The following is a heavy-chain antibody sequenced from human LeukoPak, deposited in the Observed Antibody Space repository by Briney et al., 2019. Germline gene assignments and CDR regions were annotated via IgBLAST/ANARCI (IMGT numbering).Heavy chain of an antibody. J-gene: IGHJ4*02. CDR2: VSGYNGNT. D-gene: IGHD3-22*01. CDR1: GYTFSRHG. Sequence: ASVKVSCKTSGYTFSRHGITWVRHAPGQGLEWMGWVSGYNGNTNYAQNVQGRVTMTTDTSTNTAYMELRSLRSDDTAVYYCAKDIHPGLDSGASCCFDYWGQGTPVTVSS. V-gene: IGHV1-18*01. CDR3: AKDIHPGLDSGASCCFDY.